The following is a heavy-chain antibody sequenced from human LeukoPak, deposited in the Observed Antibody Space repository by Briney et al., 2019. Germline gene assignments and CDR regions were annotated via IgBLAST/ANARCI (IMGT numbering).Heavy chain of an antibody. V-gene: IGHV3-23*01. CDR1: AFTFNAYA. D-gene: IGHD3-16*01. CDR2: ISSSGDAT. J-gene: IGHJ4*01. Sequence: GGSLRLSCVGSAFTFNAYAMSWVRQRPGKGPEWVSMISSSGDATDYAESVKDRLSISRDNAKQTLYLQINDPRGDDTAIYYCAKDPRGMGAYFFDDWGQGSLVIVSS. CDR3: AKDPRGMGAYFFDD.